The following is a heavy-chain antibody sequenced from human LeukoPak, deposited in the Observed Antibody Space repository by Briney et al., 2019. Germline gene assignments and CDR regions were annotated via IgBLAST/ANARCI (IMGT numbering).Heavy chain of an antibody. CDR2: ISGSGGVT. D-gene: IGHD4-23*01. Sequence: GGSLRLSCAASGFTFSVYAMSWVRQAPGKGLGWVSAISGSGGVTYYADSVKGRFTISRDSSKNTLYLQMNSLRAEDTAVYYCAKATTTVVTSFDYWGQGTLVTVSS. CDR3: AKATTTVVTSFDY. CDR1: GFTFSVYA. V-gene: IGHV3-23*01. J-gene: IGHJ4*02.